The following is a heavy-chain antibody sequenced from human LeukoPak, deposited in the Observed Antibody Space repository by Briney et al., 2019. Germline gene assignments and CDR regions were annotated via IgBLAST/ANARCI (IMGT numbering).Heavy chain of an antibody. D-gene: IGHD3-3*01. CDR2: IYSGGNT. CDR3: ARSLFRFLEWSYRSYYYYYMDV. Sequence: PGGSLRLSCAASGFTVSSNYMSWVRQAPGKGLEWVSVIYSGGNTYYADSVKGRFTISRDNSKNTLYLQMNSLRAEDTAVYYCARSLFRFLEWSYRSYYYYYMDVWGKGTTVTVSS. CDR1: GFTVSSNY. V-gene: IGHV3-66*01. J-gene: IGHJ6*03.